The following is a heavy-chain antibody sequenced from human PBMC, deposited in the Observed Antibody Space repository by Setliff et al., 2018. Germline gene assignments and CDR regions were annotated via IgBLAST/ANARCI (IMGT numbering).Heavy chain of an antibody. V-gene: IGHV4-61*02. Sequence: SQTLSLTCAVSGGSITSGSYYWTWIRQPAGKGLEWIGRIYVGGSANYNPSLKSRVTMSVDTSKNQFSLRLDSVTAADTAVYYCASGRRDSYNFADWYFDLWGPGTLVTVSS. CDR3: ASGRRDSYNFADWYFDL. CDR1: GGSITSGSYY. J-gene: IGHJ2*01. CDR2: IYVGGSA. D-gene: IGHD1-1*01.